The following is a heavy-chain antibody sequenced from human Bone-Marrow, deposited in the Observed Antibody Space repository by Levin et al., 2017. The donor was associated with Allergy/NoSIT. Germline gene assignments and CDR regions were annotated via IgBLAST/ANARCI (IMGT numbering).Heavy chain of an antibody. V-gene: IGHV3-23*01. Sequence: QSGESLKISCAASGFTFSSYAMTWVRQAPGKGLEWVSGISGGGVTTYNAESVKGRFTISRDNSKNTLYLQMNSLRAEDTAVYYCAKDVGFGGVRGIDYWGQGTLVTVSS. CDR1: GFTFSSYA. CDR3: AKDVGFGGVRGIDY. J-gene: IGHJ4*02. CDR2: ISGGGVTT. D-gene: IGHD3-16*01.